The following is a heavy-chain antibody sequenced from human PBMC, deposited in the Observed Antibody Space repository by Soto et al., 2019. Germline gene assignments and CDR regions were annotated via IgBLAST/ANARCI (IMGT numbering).Heavy chain of an antibody. D-gene: IGHD3-3*01. CDR1: GFTFSSYG. CDR3: AKGYDFWSGYYTGFYYYYMDV. J-gene: IGHJ6*03. CDR2: ISYDGSNK. Sequence: GGSLRLSCAASGFTFSSYGMHWVRQAPGKGLEWVAVISYDGSNKYYADSVKGRFTIPRDNSKNTLYLQMNSLRAEDTAVYYCAKGYDFWSGYYTGFYYYYMDVWGKGTTVTVSS. V-gene: IGHV3-30*18.